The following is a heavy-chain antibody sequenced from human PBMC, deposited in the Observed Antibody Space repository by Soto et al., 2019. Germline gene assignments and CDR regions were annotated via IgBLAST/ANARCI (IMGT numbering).Heavy chain of an antibody. CDR2: ISDDGSSE. CDR3: ARDYDSSGIRLNWFDH. J-gene: IGHJ5*02. D-gene: IGHD3-22*01. V-gene: IGHV3-30*03. CDR1: RFTFSSYA. Sequence: GGSLRLSCAASRFTFSSYAMHWFRQAPGKGLEWVAVISDDGSSEYYADSVRGRFTISRDNSKNTLYLQMNSLRAEDTAVYYCARDYDSSGIRLNWFDHWGQGTLVTVSS.